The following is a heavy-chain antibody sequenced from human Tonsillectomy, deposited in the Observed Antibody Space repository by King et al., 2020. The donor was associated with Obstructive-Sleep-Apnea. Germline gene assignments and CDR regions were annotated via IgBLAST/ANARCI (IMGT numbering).Heavy chain of an antibody. D-gene: IGHD1-1*01. CDR3: ASALNRHDFFNGMDV. V-gene: IGHV3-30*04. Sequence: HVQLVESGGGVVQPGGSLRLSCAASGFTFSSFAMHWVRQAPGKGLEWVTLISSDGSIKYYVDSVKGRFTISRDNAKNTLYLQMDSLRREDAAVYYCASALNRHDFFNGMDVWGQGTTVTVSS. CDR1: GFTFSSFA. J-gene: IGHJ6*02. CDR2: ISSDGSIK.